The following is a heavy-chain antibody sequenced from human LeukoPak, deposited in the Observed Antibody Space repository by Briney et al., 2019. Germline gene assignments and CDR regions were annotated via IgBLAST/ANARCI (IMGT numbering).Heavy chain of an antibody. CDR2: IIPIFGTA. D-gene: IGHD6-13*01. V-gene: IGHV1-69*05. Sequence: SVKVSCKASGGTFSSYAISWVRQAPGQGLEWMRGIIPIFGTANYAQKFQGRVTITTDESTSTAYMELSSLRSEDTAVYYCARDPSAYSSSWYQHWGQGTLVTVSS. J-gene: IGHJ1*01. CDR3: ARDPSAYSSSWYQH. CDR1: GGTFSSYA.